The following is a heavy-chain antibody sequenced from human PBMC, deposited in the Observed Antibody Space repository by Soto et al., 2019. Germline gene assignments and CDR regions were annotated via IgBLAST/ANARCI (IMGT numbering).Heavy chain of an antibody. Sequence: ASVEVSCKASGYTFSSYAMHWVRQAPGQRLEWMGWTNAGNGNTKYSQKFQGRVTITRDTSASTAYMELSSLRSEDTAVYYCARGGSGITGTTYAFDIWGQGTMVTVS. J-gene: IGHJ3*02. V-gene: IGHV1-3*01. CDR2: TNAGNGNT. D-gene: IGHD1-20*01. CDR3: ARGGSGITGTTYAFDI. CDR1: GYTFSSYA.